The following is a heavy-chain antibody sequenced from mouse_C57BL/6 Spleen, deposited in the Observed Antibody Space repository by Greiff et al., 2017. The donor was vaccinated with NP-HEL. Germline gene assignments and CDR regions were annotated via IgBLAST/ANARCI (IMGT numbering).Heavy chain of an antibody. CDR2: IYPSDSET. CDR3: ARDGSSLAWFAY. J-gene: IGHJ3*01. D-gene: IGHD1-1*01. V-gene: IGHV1-61*01. CDR1: GYTFTSYW. Sequence: VKLQQPGAELVRPGSSVKLSCKASGYTFTSYWMDWVKQRPGQGLEWIGNIYPSDSETHYNQKFKGKATLTVDKSSSTAYMQLSSLTSEDSAVYYCARDGSSLAWFAYWGQGTLVTVSA.